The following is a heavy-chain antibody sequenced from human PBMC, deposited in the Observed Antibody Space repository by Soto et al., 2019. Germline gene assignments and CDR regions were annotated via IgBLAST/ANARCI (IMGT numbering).Heavy chain of an antibody. J-gene: IGHJ4*02. D-gene: IGHD6-19*01. Sequence: QVPLVESGGGVVQPGRSLRLSCAASGFTFSSYGMHWVRQAPGKGLEWVAVIWYDGSNKYYADSVKGRFTISRDNXXNTLYLQMNSLRAEDTAVYYCASLTTYSSGWPFDYWGQGTLVTVSS. V-gene: IGHV3-33*01. CDR3: ASLTTYSSGWPFDY. CDR1: GFTFSSYG. CDR2: IWYDGSNK.